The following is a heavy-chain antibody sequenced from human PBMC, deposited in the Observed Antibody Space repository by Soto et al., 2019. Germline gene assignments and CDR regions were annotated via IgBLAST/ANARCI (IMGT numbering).Heavy chain of an antibody. J-gene: IGHJ6*02. CDR3: ARDVFLTGYYTTYGMDV. CDR2: IKQDGSEK. CDR1: GFTFSSYW. V-gene: IGHV3-7*05. Sequence: GGSLRLSCAASGFTFSSYWMSWVRQAPGKGLEWVANIKQDGSEKYYGDSVKGRFTISRDNAKNSLYLQMNSLRAEDTAVYYCARDVFLTGYYTTYGMDVWGQGTTVTVSS. D-gene: IGHD3-9*01.